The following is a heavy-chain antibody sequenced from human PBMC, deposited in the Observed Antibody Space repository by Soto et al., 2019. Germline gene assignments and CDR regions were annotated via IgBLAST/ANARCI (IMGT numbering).Heavy chain of an antibody. CDR3: ARSRLFWSGYYNWFDP. V-gene: IGHV1-69*13. Sequence: SVKVSCKASGGTFSSYAISWVRQAPGQGLEWMGGIIPIFGTANYAQKFQGRVTITADESTSTAYMELSSLRSEDTAVYYCARSRLFWSGYYNWFDPWGQGTLVTVSS. J-gene: IGHJ5*02. D-gene: IGHD3-3*01. CDR2: IIPIFGTA. CDR1: GGTFSSYA.